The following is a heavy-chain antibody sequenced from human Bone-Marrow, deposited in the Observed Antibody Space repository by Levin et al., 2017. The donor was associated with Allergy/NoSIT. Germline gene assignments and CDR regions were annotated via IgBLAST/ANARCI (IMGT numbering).Heavy chain of an antibody. CDR3: ARDSFAFGGVINYYFDY. CDR1: GFTFSSYA. CDR2: ISYDGSNK. D-gene: IGHD3-16*01. Sequence: PGGSLRLSCAASGFTFSSYAMHWVRQAPGKGLEWVAVISYDGSNKYYADSVKGRFTISRDNSKNTLYLQMNSLRAEDTAVYYCARDSFAFGGVINYYFDYWGQGTLVTVSS. J-gene: IGHJ4*02. V-gene: IGHV3-30-3*01.